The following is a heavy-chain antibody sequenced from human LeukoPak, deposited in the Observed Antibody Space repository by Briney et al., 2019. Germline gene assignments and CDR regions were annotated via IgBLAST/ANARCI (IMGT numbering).Heavy chain of an antibody. CDR1: SGSISSSPYY. J-gene: IGHJ5*02. Sequence: SETLSLTCTVSSGSISSSPYYWGWIRQPPGKGLEWIGSIYYSGTTHYSQSLESRVTISVDTSKNQFSLKLASVTAADTAIYYCAKGAGGFSYYNWFDPWGQGTLVTVSS. CDR3: AKGAGGFSYYNWFDP. D-gene: IGHD5-18*01. CDR2: IYYSGTT. V-gene: IGHV4-39*07.